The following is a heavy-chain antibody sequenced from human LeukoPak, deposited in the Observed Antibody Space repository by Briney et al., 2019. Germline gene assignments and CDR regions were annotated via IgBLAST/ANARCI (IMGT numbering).Heavy chain of an antibody. CDR1: GFTFSSYA. D-gene: IGHD3-10*01. CDR2: IYSGGNT. Sequence: GGSLRLSCAASGFTFSSYAMSWVRQAPGKGLEWVSVIYSGGNTYYADSVKGRFTISRDNSKNTFYLQMNSLRAEDTAVYYCARGVSYGSGSYIGDPWGQGTLVTVSS. J-gene: IGHJ5*02. V-gene: IGHV3-53*01. CDR3: ARGVSYGSGSYIGDP.